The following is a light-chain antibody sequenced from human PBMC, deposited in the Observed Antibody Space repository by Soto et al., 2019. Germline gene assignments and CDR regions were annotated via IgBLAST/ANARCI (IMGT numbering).Light chain of an antibody. CDR2: GAS. V-gene: IGKV3-20*01. CDR1: QSVSSSY. J-gene: IGKJ3*01. CDR3: QQYGSSPFT. Sequence: EIVLTQSPGTLSLSPEERATLSCRASQSVSSSYLAWYQQKPGQAPRLLIYGASSRATGIPDRFSGSGSGTDFTLTISRLEPEDFAVYYCQQYGSSPFTFGPGTKVDIK.